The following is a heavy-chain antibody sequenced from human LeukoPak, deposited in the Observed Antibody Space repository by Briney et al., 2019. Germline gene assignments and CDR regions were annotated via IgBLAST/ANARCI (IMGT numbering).Heavy chain of an antibody. CDR1: GFTFSSYG. Sequence: GGSLRLSCAASGFTFSSYGMHWVRQAPGKGLEWVAFIRYDGSNKYYADSVKGRFTIPRDNSKNTLYLQMNSLRAEDTAVYYCARLDRETYCSSTSCYVYWGQGTLVTVSS. CDR3: ARLDRETYCSSTSCYVY. D-gene: IGHD2-2*01. V-gene: IGHV3-30*02. J-gene: IGHJ4*02. CDR2: IRYDGSNK.